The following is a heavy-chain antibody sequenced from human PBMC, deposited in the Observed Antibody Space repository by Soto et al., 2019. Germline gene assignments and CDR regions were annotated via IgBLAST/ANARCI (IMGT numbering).Heavy chain of an antibody. CDR1: GYSFTGYW. CDR3: ARTSDYYDSSGYPDY. CDR2: IDPSDSYT. J-gene: IGHJ4*02. Sequence: GESLKISCKGSGYSFTGYWISWVRQMPGKGLEWMGRIDPSDSYTNYSPSFQGHVTISADKSISTAYLQWSSLKASDTAMYYCARTSDYYDSSGYPDYWGQGTLVTVSS. V-gene: IGHV5-10-1*01. D-gene: IGHD3-22*01.